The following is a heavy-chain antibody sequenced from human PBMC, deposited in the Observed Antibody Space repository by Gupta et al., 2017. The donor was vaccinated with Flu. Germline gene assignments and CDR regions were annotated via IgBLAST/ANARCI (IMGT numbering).Heavy chain of an antibody. CDR3: AKAYDGKYYGFDY. CDR1: FNTYA. D-gene: IGHD4-17*01. CDR2: ISGGGRT. J-gene: IGHJ4*02. Sequence: FNTYAMSWVRQAPGKGLEWVSAISGGGRTYYADAVKGRSTISRDNAKNTMYLQMERMRAEDTAIYYFAKAYDGKYYGFDYGGQGTMVTVYS. V-gene: IGHV3-23*01.